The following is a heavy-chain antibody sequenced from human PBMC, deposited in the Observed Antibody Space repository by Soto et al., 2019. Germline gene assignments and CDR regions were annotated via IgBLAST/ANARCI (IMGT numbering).Heavy chain of an antibody. CDR3: AKDRVSLLEWLAYYYYYGMDV. CDR2: ISYDGSNK. J-gene: IGHJ6*02. V-gene: IGHV3-30*18. D-gene: IGHD3-3*01. CDR1: GFTFSSYG. Sequence: QVQLVESGGGVVQPGRSLRLSCAASGFTFSSYGMHWVRQAPGKGLEWVAVISYDGSNKYYADSVKGRFTVSRDNSKNTRYLQINSLRAEDTDVYYCAKDRVSLLEWLAYYYYYGMDVWGQGTTVTVSS.